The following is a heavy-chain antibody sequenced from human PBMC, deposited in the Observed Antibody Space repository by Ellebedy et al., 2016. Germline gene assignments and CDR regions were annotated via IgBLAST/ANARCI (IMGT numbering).Heavy chain of an antibody. D-gene: IGHD1-26*01. V-gene: IGHV4-39*07. CDR1: GGSISSSSYY. CDR3: AGGDYPVGAPRSDPGPFDY. J-gene: IGHJ4*02. CDR2: IYYSGST. Sequence: SETLSLXCTVSGGSISSSSYYWGWIRQPPGKGLEWIGSIYYSGSTYYNPSLKSRVTISVDTSKNQFSLKLTSVTAADTAVYYCAGGDYPVGAPRSDPGPFDYWGQGTLVTISS.